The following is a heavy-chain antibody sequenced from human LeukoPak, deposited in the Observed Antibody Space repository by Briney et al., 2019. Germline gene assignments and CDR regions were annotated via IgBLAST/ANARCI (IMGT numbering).Heavy chain of an antibody. J-gene: IGHJ4*02. Sequence: ASLKVSCKASGYTLTAYYMHRGRQAPGQGLEWMEWIDSTNGDTKFAQKFQNRLTISRDTSIDIAYMELRSLISDDTAVYYCASEAYFIGGRCSVQKVVSWGQGTPVTVSS. CDR3: ASEAYFIGGRCSVQKVVS. CDR1: GYTLTAYY. CDR2: IDSTNGDT. D-gene: IGHD2-15*01. V-gene: IGHV1-2*02.